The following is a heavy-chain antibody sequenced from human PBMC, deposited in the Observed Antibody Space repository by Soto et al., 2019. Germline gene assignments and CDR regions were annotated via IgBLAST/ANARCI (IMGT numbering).Heavy chain of an antibody. D-gene: IGHD2-2*01. CDR1: GFTFSTSW. Sequence: GGSLRLSCAASGFTFSTSWMNWVRQAPGKGLEWVANIKEDGSEKYYVDSVKGRFTISRDNAKNSLYLQMNSLRAEDMAVYYCARGEHCSSTRCYQYFGMDVWCQGTMVTVSS. V-gene: IGHV3-7*03. CDR2: IKEDGSEK. J-gene: IGHJ6*02. CDR3: ARGEHCSSTRCYQYFGMDV.